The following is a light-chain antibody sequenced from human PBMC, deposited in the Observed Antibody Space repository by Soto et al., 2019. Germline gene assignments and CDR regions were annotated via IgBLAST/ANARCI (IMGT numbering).Light chain of an antibody. V-gene: IGLV1-51*01. Sequence: QSVMTQPPSVSAAPGQKVTISCSGSSSNIGGNSVYWYQQLPGTAPKLLIYDDNKRPSGIPDRFSGSKSGTSATLGITGLQTGDEADYYCGSWDSSLSAYVFGTGTKLTVL. CDR2: DDN. CDR3: GSWDSSLSAYV. J-gene: IGLJ1*01. CDR1: SSNIGGNS.